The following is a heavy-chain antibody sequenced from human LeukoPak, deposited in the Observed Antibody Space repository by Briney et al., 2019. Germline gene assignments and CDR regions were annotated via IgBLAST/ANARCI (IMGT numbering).Heavy chain of an antibody. CDR3: AREGIAAFAAFDI. CDR1: GGSISSDY. D-gene: IGHD3-10*01. J-gene: IGHJ3*02. CDR2: IYYSGST. Sequence: SETLSLTCTVSGGSISSDYCSWIRQPPGKGLEWIGYIYYSGSTNYNPPLKSRVTISVDTSKNQFSLRLSSVTAADTAVYYCAREGIAAFAAFDIWGQGTMVTVSS. V-gene: IGHV4-59*01.